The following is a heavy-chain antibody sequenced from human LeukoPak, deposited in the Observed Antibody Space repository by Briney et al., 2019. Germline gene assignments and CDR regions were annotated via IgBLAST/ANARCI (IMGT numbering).Heavy chain of an antibody. CDR3: TSSYYYGSGSWFDP. CDR1: GFTFSTYG. Sequence: GGSLRLSCAASGFTFSTYGMSWVRQAPGKGLEWVGFIRSKAYGGTTEYAASVKGRFTISRDDSKSIAYLQMNSLKTEDTAVYYCTSSYYYGSGSWFDPWGQGTLVTVSS. D-gene: IGHD3-10*01. J-gene: IGHJ5*02. V-gene: IGHV3-49*04. CDR2: IRSKAYGGTT.